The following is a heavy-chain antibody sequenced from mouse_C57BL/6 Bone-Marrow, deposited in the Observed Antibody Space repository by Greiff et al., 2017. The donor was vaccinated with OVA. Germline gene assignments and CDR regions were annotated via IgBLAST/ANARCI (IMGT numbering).Heavy chain of an antibody. V-gene: IGHV1-82*01. Sequence: QVQLQQSGPELVKPGASVKISCKASGYAFSSSWMNWVKQRPGKGLEWIGRIYPGDGDPNYNGKFKGKATLTADKSSSTAYMQLSSLTSEDSAVYFCARNYYGSRGDYFDYWGQGTTLTVSS. J-gene: IGHJ2*01. CDR2: IYPGDGDP. CDR3: ARNYYGSRGDYFDY. D-gene: IGHD1-1*01. CDR1: GYAFSSSW.